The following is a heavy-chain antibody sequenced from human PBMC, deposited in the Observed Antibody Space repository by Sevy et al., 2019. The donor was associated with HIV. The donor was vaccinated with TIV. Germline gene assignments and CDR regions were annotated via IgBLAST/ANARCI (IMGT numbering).Heavy chain of an antibody. CDR2: ISWSSANI. J-gene: IGHJ5*02. CDR1: GFTFDDYA. D-gene: IGHD6-13*01. V-gene: IGHV3-9*01. Sequence: GRSLRLSCAASGFTFDDYAMHWVRQAPGKGLEWVSSISWSSANIGYADSVKGRFSISRDNAKNSLYLQMNSLRTEDTAFYYCVKAPYSTSSPGWFDPWGQGTLVTVSS. CDR3: VKAPYSTSSPGWFDP.